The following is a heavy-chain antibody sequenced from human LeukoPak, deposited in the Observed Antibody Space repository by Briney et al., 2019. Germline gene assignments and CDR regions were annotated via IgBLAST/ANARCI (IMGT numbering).Heavy chain of an antibody. J-gene: IGHJ4*02. Sequence: SETLSLACTVPGVPISSSPYYWAWIRLPPHTGLEFIGSVFSGGGTYDNPSLNSRVTMSVDTSKNQFSLELRSATAAETGLYYCARHASGVFDHWGQGILVTVSS. CDR1: GVPISSSPYY. D-gene: IGHD1-26*01. V-gene: IGHV4-39*01. CDR2: VFSGGGT. CDR3: ARHASGVFDH.